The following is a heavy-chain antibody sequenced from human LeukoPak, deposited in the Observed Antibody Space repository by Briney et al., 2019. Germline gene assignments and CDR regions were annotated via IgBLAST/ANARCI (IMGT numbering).Heavy chain of an antibody. CDR1: GFPFSDYY. D-gene: IGHD6-13*01. Sequence: PGGSLRLSFAASGFPFSDYYMSWIRQAPGKVLECVSYLSSSGNTTYHADSVKGRFTISRDNAKNSLYLQMSSLRAEDTAVYYCARDGGSSWYFDYWGQGTLVTVSS. J-gene: IGHJ4*02. CDR2: LSSSGNTT. V-gene: IGHV3-11*04. CDR3: ARDGGSSWYFDY.